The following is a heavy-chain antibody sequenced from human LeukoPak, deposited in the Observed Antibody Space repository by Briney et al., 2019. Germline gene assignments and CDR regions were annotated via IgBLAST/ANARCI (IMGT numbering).Heavy chain of an antibody. V-gene: IGHV3-23*01. J-gene: IGHJ5*02. D-gene: IGHD3-3*01. Sequence: GSLRLSCAASGFTFSSYAMSRVRQAPGKGLEWVSAISGSGGSTYYADSVKGRFTISRDNSKNTLYLQMNSLRAEDTAVYYCAKGNYDFWSGYDTNWFDPWGQGTLVTVSS. CDR1: GFTFSSYA. CDR3: AKGNYDFWSGYDTNWFDP. CDR2: ISGSGGST.